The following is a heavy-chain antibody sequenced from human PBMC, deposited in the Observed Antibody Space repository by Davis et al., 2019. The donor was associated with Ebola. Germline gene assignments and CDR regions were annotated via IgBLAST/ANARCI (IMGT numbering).Heavy chain of an antibody. Sequence: GESLKISCAASGFTFSSYWMSWVRQAPGKGLEWVANIKQDGSEKYYVDSVKGRFTISRDNAKNSLYLQMNNLRSEDTAVYYCARYGRMDAFDIWGQGTMVTVSS. CDR2: IKQDGSEK. D-gene: IGHD3-10*01. J-gene: IGHJ3*02. CDR3: ARYGRMDAFDI. CDR1: GFTFSSYW. V-gene: IGHV3-7*01.